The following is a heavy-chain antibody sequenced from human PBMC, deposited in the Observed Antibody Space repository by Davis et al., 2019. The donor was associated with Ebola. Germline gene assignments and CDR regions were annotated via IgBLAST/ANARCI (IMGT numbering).Heavy chain of an antibody. V-gene: IGHV3-23*01. D-gene: IGHD2-15*01. CDR3: AKLRVVVGANYFDY. Sequence: GESLKISCAASGFTFSSYAMSWVRQAPGKGLEWVSGISGSGGSTYYADSVKGRFTISRDNSKNTLYLQMNSLRAEDTAVYYCAKLRVVVGANYFDYWGQGTLVTVSS. J-gene: IGHJ4*02. CDR2: ISGSGGST. CDR1: GFTFSSYA.